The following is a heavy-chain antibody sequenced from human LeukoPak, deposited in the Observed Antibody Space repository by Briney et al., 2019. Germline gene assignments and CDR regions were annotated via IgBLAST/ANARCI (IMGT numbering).Heavy chain of an antibody. Sequence: PSQTLSLTCTVSGGSIGSGSDYWSWIRQHPVKGLEWIGYIHDSGSTYYNPSLRGRVSMSLDAPDNQFSLKLTSVTAADTAVYYCARDAGEYVGGSAGHYFDYWGQGPLVTVSS. CDR1: GGSIGSGSDY. D-gene: IGHD1-26*01. V-gene: IGHV4-31*03. J-gene: IGHJ4*02. CDR3: ARDAGEYVGGSAGHYFDY. CDR2: IHDSGST.